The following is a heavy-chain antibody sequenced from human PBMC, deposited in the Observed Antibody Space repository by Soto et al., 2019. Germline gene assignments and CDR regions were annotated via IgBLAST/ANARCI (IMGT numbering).Heavy chain of an antibody. CDR1: GGSFSGYY. Sequence: PSESLSLSCAVYGGSFSGYYWSWIRQPPGKGLEWIGEINHSGSTNYNPYLKSRVTISVDTSKNKFSLKLSSVTAADTAVYYCGSGWQVDPDYWGQGTLVTVSS. J-gene: IGHJ4*02. V-gene: IGHV4-34*01. CDR2: INHSGST. CDR3: GSGWQVDPDY.